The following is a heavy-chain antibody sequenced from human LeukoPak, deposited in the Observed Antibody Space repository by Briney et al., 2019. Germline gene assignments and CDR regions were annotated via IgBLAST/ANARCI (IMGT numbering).Heavy chain of an antibody. Sequence: SQTLSLTCTVSGGSISSDNYYWSWLRQHPGKGLEWIGYIYYRGGTYHNPSLQSRVTISVDTSKNQFSLKLSSVTAADTAVYYCARGVNWSRHFDYWGQGTLVTVSS. J-gene: IGHJ4*02. CDR2: IYYRGGT. D-gene: IGHD1-1*01. V-gene: IGHV4-31*03. CDR1: GGSISSDNYY. CDR3: ARGVNWSRHFDY.